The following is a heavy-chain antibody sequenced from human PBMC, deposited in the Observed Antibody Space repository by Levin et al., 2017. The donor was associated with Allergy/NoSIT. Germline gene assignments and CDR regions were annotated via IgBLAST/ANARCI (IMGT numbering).Heavy chain of an antibody. V-gene: IGHV4-39*01. D-gene: IGHD6-19*01. J-gene: IGHJ6*02. Sequence: PSETLSLTCTVSGGSISSSSYYWGWIRQPPGKGLEWIGSIYYSGSTYYNPSLKSRVTISVDTSKNQFSLKLSSVTAADTAVYYCARRVAVAGKYYYYYGMDGWGQGTTVTVSS. CDR3: ARRVAVAGKYYYYYGMDG. CDR1: GGSISSSSYY. CDR2: IYYSGST.